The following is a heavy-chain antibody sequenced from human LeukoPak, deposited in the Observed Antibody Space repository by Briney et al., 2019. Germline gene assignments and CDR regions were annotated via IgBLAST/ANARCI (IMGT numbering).Heavy chain of an antibody. CDR2: IYTSGST. V-gene: IGHV4-61*02. J-gene: IGHJ5*02. D-gene: IGHD3-3*01. CDR1: GGSISSGSYY. CDR3: AREPPTYYDFWSGEMGDRWFDP. Sequence: SETLSLTCTVSGGSISSGSYYWSWIRQPAGKGLEWIGRIYTSGSTNYNPSLKSRVTISVDTSKNQFSLKLSSVTAADTAVYYCAREPPTYYDFWSGEMGDRWFDPWGQGTLVTVSS.